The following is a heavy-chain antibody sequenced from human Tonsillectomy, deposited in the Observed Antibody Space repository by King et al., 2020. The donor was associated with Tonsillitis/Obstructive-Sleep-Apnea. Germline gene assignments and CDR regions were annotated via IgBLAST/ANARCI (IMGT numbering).Heavy chain of an antibody. J-gene: IGHJ3*02. Sequence: VQLVESGAEVKKPGESLKISCKGSGYSFTSYWIGWVRQMPGKGLEWMGIIYPGDSDTRYSPSFQGQVTISADKSISTAYLQWSSLKASDTAKYYCARRFYTHDYGDYQAFDIWGQGTMVTVSS. CDR1: GYSFTSYW. D-gene: IGHD4-17*01. CDR3: ARRFYTHDYGDYQAFDI. V-gene: IGHV5-51*01. CDR2: IYPGDSDT.